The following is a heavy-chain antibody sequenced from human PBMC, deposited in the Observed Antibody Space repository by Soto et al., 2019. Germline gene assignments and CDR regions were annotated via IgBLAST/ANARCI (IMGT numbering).Heavy chain of an antibody. V-gene: IGHV3-53*01. CDR3: ARSLGGVGSYYYYYMDV. J-gene: IGHJ6*03. Sequence: GGSLRLSCAASGFTVSSNYMSWVRQAPGKGLEWVSVIYSGGSTYYADSVKGRFTISRDNSKNTLYLQMNSLRPEDTAVYYCARSLGGVGSYYYYYMDVWGKGTTVTVSS. CDR1: GFTVSSNY. D-gene: IGHD2-15*01. CDR2: IYSGGST.